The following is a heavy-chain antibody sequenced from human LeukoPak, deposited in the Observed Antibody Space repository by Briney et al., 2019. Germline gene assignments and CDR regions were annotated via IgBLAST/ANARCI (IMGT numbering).Heavy chain of an antibody. V-gene: IGHV4-59*01. CDR2: IYYSGST. CDR3: ARDRSSSYYYYYGMDV. D-gene: IGHD6-13*01. J-gene: IGHJ6*02. Sequence: SETLSLTCTVSGASIRSYYWSWIRQPPGKGLEWIGCIYYSGSTNQNPSLKSRLTISVDTSKNQFSLKLSSVTAADTAVYYRARDRSSSYYYYYGMDVWGLGTTVTVSS. CDR1: GASIRSYY.